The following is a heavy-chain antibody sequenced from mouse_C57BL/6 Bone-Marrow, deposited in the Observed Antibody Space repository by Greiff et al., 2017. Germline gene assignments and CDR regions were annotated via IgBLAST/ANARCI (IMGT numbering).Heavy chain of an antibody. J-gene: IGHJ2*01. CDR3: ARGDYGSTRDY. V-gene: IGHV1-66*01. CDR2: VYPGSGNT. Sequence: VQLVESGPELVKPGASVKISCKASGYSFTSYYIHWVKQRPGQGLEWIGWVYPGSGNTKYNEKFKGKATLTADTSSSTAYMQLSSLTSEDSAVYYCARGDYGSTRDYWGQGTTLTVSS. D-gene: IGHD1-1*01. CDR1: GYSFTSYY.